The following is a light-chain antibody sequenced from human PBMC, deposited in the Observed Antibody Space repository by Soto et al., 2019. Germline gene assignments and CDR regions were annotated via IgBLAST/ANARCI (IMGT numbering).Light chain of an antibody. CDR1: QGISNY. CDR3: QQYNSYWT. CDR2: AAS. Sequence: DIQITQSPSSLSASVGDRVTITCRASQGISNYLAWYQQEPGKVPKLLIYAASTLQSGVPSRFSGSGSGTDFTLTISSLQPDDFATYYCQQYNSYWTFGQGTKVDI. J-gene: IGKJ1*01. V-gene: IGKV1-27*01.